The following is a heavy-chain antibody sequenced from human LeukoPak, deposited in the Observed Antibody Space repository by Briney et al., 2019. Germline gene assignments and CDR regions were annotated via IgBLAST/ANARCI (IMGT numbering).Heavy chain of an antibody. D-gene: IGHD6-19*01. J-gene: IGHJ6*03. CDR3: ARGSSGPYYYMDV. V-gene: IGHV4-34*01. Sequence: PSETLSLTCAVYGGPFSGYYWSWIRQPPGKGLEWIGEINHSGSTNYNPSLKSRVTISVDTSKNQFSLKLSSVTAADTAVYYCARGSSGPYYYMDVWGKGTTVTVSS. CDR1: GGPFSGYY. CDR2: INHSGST.